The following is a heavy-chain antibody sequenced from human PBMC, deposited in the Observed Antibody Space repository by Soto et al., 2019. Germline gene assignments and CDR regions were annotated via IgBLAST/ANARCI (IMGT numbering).Heavy chain of an antibody. CDR3: ARVVPPGNPYYYGMDV. J-gene: IGHJ6*02. CDR2: VIPIFGTA. Sequence: QVQLVQSGAEVKKPGSSVKVSCKASGGTFSSYAISWVRQAPGQGLEWMGGVIPIFGTANYAQRFQGRVTITADESTSTAYMELSSLRSEDTAVYYCARVVPPGNPYYYGMDVWGQGTTVTVSS. V-gene: IGHV1-69*01. CDR1: GGTFSSYA. D-gene: IGHD3-10*01.